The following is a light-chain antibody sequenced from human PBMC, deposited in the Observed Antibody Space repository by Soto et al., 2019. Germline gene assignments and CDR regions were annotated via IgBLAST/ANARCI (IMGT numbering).Light chain of an antibody. J-gene: IGKJ1*01. CDR3: XQYTNSRWT. Sequence: ETVLTQSPGTLSLSPGERVTLSCRASQTVASNYFAWYQQRPGQAPRLLMNGASTRATGVPDRFSGSGSGTDFTLTISRLEPEDFAVXXXXQYTNSRWTFGQGTKVDIK. CDR2: GAS. V-gene: IGKV3-20*01. CDR1: QTVASNY.